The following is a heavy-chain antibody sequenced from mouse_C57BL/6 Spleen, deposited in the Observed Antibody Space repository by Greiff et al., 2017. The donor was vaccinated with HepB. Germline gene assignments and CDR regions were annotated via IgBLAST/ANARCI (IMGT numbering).Heavy chain of an antibody. V-gene: IGHV2-5*01. CDR2: IWRGGST. D-gene: IGHD6-1*01. J-gene: IGHJ4*01. CDR3: AKMPRGDYYAMDY. CDR1: GFSLTSYG. Sequence: QVQLKESGPGLVQPSQSLSITCTVSGFSLTSYGVHWVRQSPGKGLEWLGVIWRGGSTDYNAAFMSTLSITKDNSKSQVFFKMNSLPADDTAIYYCAKMPRGDYYAMDYWGQGTSVTVSS.